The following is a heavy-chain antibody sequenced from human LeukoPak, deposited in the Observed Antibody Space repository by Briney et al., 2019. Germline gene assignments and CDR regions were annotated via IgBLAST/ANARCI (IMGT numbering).Heavy chain of an antibody. CDR2: MNPNSGNT. Sequence: GASVKVSCKASGYTFTRYYMHWVRQAPGQGLEWMGWMNPNSGNTGYAQKFQGRVTITRNTSIRTAYMELSSLRSEDTAVYYCARGNYYDSSGYYLITAFAIWGQGTMVTVSS. J-gene: IGHJ3*02. V-gene: IGHV1-8*03. D-gene: IGHD3-22*01. CDR1: GYTFTRYY. CDR3: ARGNYYDSSGYYLITAFAI.